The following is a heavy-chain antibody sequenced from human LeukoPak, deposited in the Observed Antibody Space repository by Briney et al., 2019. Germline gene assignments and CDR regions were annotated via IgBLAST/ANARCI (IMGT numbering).Heavy chain of an antibody. CDR2: ISSSSSTI. CDR1: GFTVSSNY. J-gene: IGHJ6*03. V-gene: IGHV3-48*01. CDR3: ARAVPYYYYYYMDV. Sequence: GGSLRLSCAASGFTVSSNYMSWVRQAPGKGLEWVSYISSSSSTIYYADSVKGRFTISRDNAKNSLYLQMNSLRAEDTAVYYCARAVPYYYYYYMDVWGKGTTVTVSS.